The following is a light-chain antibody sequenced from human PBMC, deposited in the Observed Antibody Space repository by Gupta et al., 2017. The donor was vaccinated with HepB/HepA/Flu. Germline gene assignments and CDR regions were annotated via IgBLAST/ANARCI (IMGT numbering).Light chain of an antibody. V-gene: IGKV1-39*01. CDR3: QQSYSAPYN. J-gene: IGKJ2*01. CDR2: AAS. Sequence: DIQMTQSPSSLSASVGDRVTITCRASQNINTYLNWYQQKPGKAPKLLIYAASSLQSGLPPRFTGRGSGTDFSLTISSLQPEDFAIYYCQQSYSAPYNFGQGTILEMK. CDR1: QNINTY.